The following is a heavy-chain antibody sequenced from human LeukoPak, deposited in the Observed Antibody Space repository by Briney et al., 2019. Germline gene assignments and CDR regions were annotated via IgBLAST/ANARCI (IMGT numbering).Heavy chain of an antibody. CDR1: GFTLSSYW. V-gene: IGHV3-74*03. CDR3: VRDRYCSSVNCSPCGMDV. Sequence: GGSLRLSCAASGFTLSSYWMHWVRQAPGKGLVWVSHINSDGSTTTYADAVKGRFTISTDNAKNTLYLQMDSLRAEDTAMYYCVRDRYCSSVNCSPCGMDVWGQGTTVTVSS. CDR2: INSDGSTT. D-gene: IGHD2-2*01. J-gene: IGHJ6*02.